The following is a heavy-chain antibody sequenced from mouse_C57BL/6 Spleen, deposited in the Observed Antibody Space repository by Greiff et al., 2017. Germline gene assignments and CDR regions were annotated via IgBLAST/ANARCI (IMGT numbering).Heavy chain of an antibody. J-gene: IGHJ1*03. CDR1: GFTFSSYG. CDR2: ISSGGSYT. D-gene: IGHD1-1*01. Sequence: EVQGVESGGDLVKPGGSLKLSCAASGFTFSSYGMSWVRQTPDKRLEWVATISSGGSYTYYPDSVKGRFTISRDNAKNTLYLQMSSLKSEDTAMYYCARQATVVSYWYFDVWGTGTTVTVSS. CDR3: ARQATVVSYWYFDV. V-gene: IGHV5-6*01.